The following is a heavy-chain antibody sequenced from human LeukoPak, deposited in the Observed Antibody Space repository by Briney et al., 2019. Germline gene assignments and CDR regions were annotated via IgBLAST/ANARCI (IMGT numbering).Heavy chain of an antibody. D-gene: IGHD5-12*01. V-gene: IGHV3-74*01. J-gene: IGHJ4*02. Sequence: GGSLRLSCAASGFTLSKYWILWLRQAPGKGLESVSRINTDGTVTTYADSVKGRFTVSRDNADKTMFLQMDSVRDDDTAVYYCTTKHWVASSLDSWGQGTPVTVSS. CDR2: INTDGTVT. CDR3: TTKHWVASSLDS. CDR1: GFTLSKYW.